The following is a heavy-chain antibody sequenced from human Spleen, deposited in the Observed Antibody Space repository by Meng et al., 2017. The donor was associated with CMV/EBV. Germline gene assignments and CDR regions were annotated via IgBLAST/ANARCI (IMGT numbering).Heavy chain of an antibody. CDR3: AKDLRYNINWFDP. CDR2: MYHTGST. CDR1: GYSISTGYY. D-gene: IGHD1-1*01. Sequence: SETLSLTCTVSGYSISTGYYWAWIRQPPGKGLEWIGSMYHTGSTYHNPSLNSRVTLSVDMSKNQLSLKLRSVTAADTAVYYCAKDLRYNINWFDPWGQGTLVTVSS. J-gene: IGHJ5*02. V-gene: IGHV4-38-2*02.